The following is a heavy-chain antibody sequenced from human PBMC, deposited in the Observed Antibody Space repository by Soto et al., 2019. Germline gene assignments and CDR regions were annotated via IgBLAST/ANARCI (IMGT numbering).Heavy chain of an antibody. CDR1: GGSISSYY. CDR3: ARVGCSSIWCVTQFDN. Sequence: PSETLSLTCTVSGGSISSYYWSWIRQPPGKGLEWIGYVYYSGSTNYNPSLKSRVTISVDTSKNQFSLKLSSVTASDTAVYDCARVGCSSIWCVTQFDNWGQGTLVTVSS. V-gene: IGHV4-59*01. J-gene: IGHJ4*02. D-gene: IGHD2-2*01. CDR2: VYYSGST.